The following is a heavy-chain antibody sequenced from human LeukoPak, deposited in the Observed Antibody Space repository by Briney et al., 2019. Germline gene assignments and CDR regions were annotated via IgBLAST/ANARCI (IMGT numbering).Heavy chain of an antibody. V-gene: IGHV3-30*02. Sequence: PGGSLRLSCAASGFTFSNYGMHWVRQAPGKGLEWVSFIQNDGGNEFYGDSVRGRFTISRDISKKKLYLQMNSLRPEDTAVYYCAKDGVNYYASGSYSTLGYYNHYMDVWGKGTTVTIFS. D-gene: IGHD3-10*01. CDR3: AKDGVNYYASGSYSTLGYYNHYMDV. J-gene: IGHJ6*03. CDR2: IQNDGGNE. CDR1: GFTFSNYG.